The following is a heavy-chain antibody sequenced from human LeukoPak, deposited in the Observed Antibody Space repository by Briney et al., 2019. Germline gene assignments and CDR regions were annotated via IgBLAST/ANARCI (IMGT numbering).Heavy chain of an antibody. Sequence: ASVKVSCKASGYAFTGYAMHWVRQAPGQRLEWMGWINAGNGNTKYSQKFQGRVTITRDTSASTAYMELSSLRSEDTAVYYCARDRWELLCFDYWGQGTLVTVSS. CDR1: GYAFTGYA. V-gene: IGHV1-3*01. D-gene: IGHD1-26*01. J-gene: IGHJ4*02. CDR2: INAGNGNT. CDR3: ARDRWELLCFDY.